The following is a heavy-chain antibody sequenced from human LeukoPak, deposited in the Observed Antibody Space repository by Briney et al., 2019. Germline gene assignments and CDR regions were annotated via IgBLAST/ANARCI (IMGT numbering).Heavy chain of an antibody. Sequence: PSETLSLTCTVSGGSINSSSYYWGWIRQPPGKGLEWIGTICYSGSTYYNPSLKSRVTISVDTSKNQFSLKLSSVTASDTAVYYCARRFAPSRNDAFDIWGQGTMVTVSS. CDR1: GGSINSSSYY. V-gene: IGHV4-39*01. CDR3: ARRFAPSRNDAFDI. D-gene: IGHD3-10*01. CDR2: ICYSGST. J-gene: IGHJ3*02.